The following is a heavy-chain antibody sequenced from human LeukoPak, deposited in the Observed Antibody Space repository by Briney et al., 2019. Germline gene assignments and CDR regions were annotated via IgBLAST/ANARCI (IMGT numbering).Heavy chain of an antibody. Sequence: ASVKVSCKASGGTFSSYAISWVRQAPGQGLEWMGGIIPIFGTANYAQKFQGRVTITADKSTSTAYMELSSLRSEDTAVYYCARARNWNYGYYYYYMDVWGKGTTVTVSS. D-gene: IGHD1-7*01. CDR1: GGTFSSYA. CDR3: ARARNWNYGYYYYYMDV. J-gene: IGHJ6*03. V-gene: IGHV1-69*06. CDR2: IIPIFGTA.